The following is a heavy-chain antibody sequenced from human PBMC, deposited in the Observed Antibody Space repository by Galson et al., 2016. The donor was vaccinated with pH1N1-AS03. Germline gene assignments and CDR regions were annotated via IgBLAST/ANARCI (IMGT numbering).Heavy chain of an antibody. J-gene: IGHJ4*02. CDR1: GYTFRTYW. D-gene: IGHD2-2*01. V-gene: IGHV5-51*03. CDR3: VRLGYCSGISCYELDY. Sequence: QSGAEVKKPGESLKISCKGSGYTFRTYWIGWVRQMPGKGLEWMGIIYPGDSDSRYSPSFQGQVTISVDESISTAYLQCSRLKVSDTAIYYCVRLGYCSGISCYELDYWGQGTLVTVSS. CDR2: IYPGDSDS.